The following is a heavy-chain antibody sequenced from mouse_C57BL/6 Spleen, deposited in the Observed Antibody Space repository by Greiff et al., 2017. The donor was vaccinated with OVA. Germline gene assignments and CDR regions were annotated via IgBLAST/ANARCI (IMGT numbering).Heavy chain of an antibody. CDR2: ISDGGSYT. V-gene: IGHV5-4*01. Sequence: DVQLVESGGGLVKPGGSLKLSCAASGFTFSSYAMSWVRQTPEKRLEWVATISDGGSYTYYPDNVKGRFTISRDNAKNNLYLQMSHLKSEDTAMYYCAREDNYYGSSYGYYAMDYWGQGTSVTVSS. D-gene: IGHD1-1*01. J-gene: IGHJ4*01. CDR3: AREDNYYGSSYGYYAMDY. CDR1: GFTFSSYA.